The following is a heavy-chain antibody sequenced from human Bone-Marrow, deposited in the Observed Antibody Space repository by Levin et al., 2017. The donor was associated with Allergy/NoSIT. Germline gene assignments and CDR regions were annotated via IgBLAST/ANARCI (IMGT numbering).Heavy chain of an antibody. CDR3: ARDRNWATKLRGLHYGMDV. CDR2: ILPAYGAA. V-gene: IGHV1-69*13. CDR1: GGTFSSDG. Sequence: EASVKVSCKASGGTFSSDGVIWVRQAPGQGLEWMGGILPAYGAANYAQKFQGRVTIIADDSTSTAYMELSSLRSEDTAVYYCARDRNWATKLRGLHYGMDVWGQGTMVTVSS. D-gene: IGHD3-10*01. J-gene: IGHJ6*02.